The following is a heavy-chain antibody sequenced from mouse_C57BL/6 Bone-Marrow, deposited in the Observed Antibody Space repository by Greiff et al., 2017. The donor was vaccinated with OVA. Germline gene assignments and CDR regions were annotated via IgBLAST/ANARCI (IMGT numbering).Heavy chain of an antibody. CDR2: IHPNSGIT. D-gene: IGHD1-1*01. CDR3: AWSHDYGSSFYAMDY. J-gene: IGHJ4*01. V-gene: IGHV1-64*01. CDR1: GYTFTSYW. Sequence: QVQLQQPGAELVKPGASVKLSCKASGYTFTSYWMHWVKQRPGQGLEWIGMIHPNSGITNYNEKFKSKATLTVDKSSSTAYMQLSSLTSEDSAVHYCAWSHDYGSSFYAMDYWGQGTSVTVSS.